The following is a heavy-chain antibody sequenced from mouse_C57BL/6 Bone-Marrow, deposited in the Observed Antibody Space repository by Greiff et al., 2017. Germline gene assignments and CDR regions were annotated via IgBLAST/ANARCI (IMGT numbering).Heavy chain of an antibody. J-gene: IGHJ1*03. CDR2: IWWDDDK. Sequence: QVTLKESGPGILQPSQTLSLTCSFSGFSLSTFGMGVGWIRQPSGKGLEWLAHIWWDDDKYYNPALKSRLTISKDTSKNQVFLKIANVDTADTATYYCARIDHYYGSSPWYFDVWGTGTTVTVSS. CDR3: ARIDHYYGSSPWYFDV. D-gene: IGHD1-1*01. CDR1: GFSLSTFGMG. V-gene: IGHV8-8*01.